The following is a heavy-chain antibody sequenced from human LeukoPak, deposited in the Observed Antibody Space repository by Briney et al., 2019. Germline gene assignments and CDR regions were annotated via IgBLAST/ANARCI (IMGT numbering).Heavy chain of an antibody. CDR2: IYYSGST. Sequence: PSETLSLTCTVSGGSISSYYWSWIRQPPGKGLEWIGYIYYSGSTNYNPSLKSRVTISVDTSKNQFSLKLSSVTAADTAVYYCARHGAAGAQADYWGQGTLVSLSS. CDR3: ARHGAAGAQADY. V-gene: IGHV4-59*08. CDR1: GGSISSYY. D-gene: IGHD6-13*01. J-gene: IGHJ4*02.